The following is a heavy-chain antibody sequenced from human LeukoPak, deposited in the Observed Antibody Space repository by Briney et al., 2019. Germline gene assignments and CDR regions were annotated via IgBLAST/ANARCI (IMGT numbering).Heavy chain of an antibody. D-gene: IGHD1-1*01. J-gene: IGHJ3*02. Sequence: GGSLRLSCAVSGFTFSSYAMSWVRQAPGKGLEWVSAISGSGGSTYYADSVKGRFTISRDNSKNTLYLQMNSLRAEDTAVYYCAKARWSPKDAFDIWGQGTMVTVSS. CDR2: ISGSGGST. V-gene: IGHV3-23*01. CDR1: GFTFSSYA. CDR3: AKARWSPKDAFDI.